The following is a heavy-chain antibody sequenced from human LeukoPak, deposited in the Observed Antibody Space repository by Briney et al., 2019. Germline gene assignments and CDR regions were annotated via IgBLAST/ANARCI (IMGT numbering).Heavy chain of an antibody. J-gene: IGHJ4*02. CDR3: ARATAPSSPYWPAVPLFDY. Sequence: SETLSLTCTVSGGSLSSGDYYWSWIRQPPGKGLEWIGYIYYSGSTYYNPSLKIRVTISVDTSKNQFSLKLSSVPAADTAVYYCARATAPSSPYWPAVPLFDYWGQGTLVTVSS. CDR1: GGSLSSGDYY. CDR2: IYYSGST. V-gene: IGHV4-30-4*08. D-gene: IGHD2-15*01.